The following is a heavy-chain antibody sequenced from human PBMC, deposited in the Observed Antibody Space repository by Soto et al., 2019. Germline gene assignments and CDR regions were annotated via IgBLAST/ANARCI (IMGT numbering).Heavy chain of an antibody. CDR2: IIPIFGTA. CDR1: GGTFSSYA. Sequence: SVKVSCKASGGTFSSYAISWVRQAPGQGLEWMGGIIPIFGTANYAQKFLGRVTITADESTSTAYMELSSLRSEDTAVYYCARDALSITMVRGVNPYYYYGMDVWGQGTTVTVSS. CDR3: ARDALSITMVRGVNPYYYYGMDV. D-gene: IGHD3-10*01. V-gene: IGHV1-69*13. J-gene: IGHJ6*02.